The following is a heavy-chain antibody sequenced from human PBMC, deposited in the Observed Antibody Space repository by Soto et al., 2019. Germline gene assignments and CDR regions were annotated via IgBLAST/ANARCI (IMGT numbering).Heavy chain of an antibody. CDR2: LYPSGGA. CDR3: ARCLHCSNGGRFDP. J-gene: IGHJ5*02. CDR1: GLSISSHSL. V-gene: IGHV4-4*02. Sequence: QVQLQESGPGLVTPSGTLSLTCSVSGLSISSHSLWTWVRQAPGKGLEWIGELYPSGGAAYNPSLQNRATISVDYSQNHLSLTLTSVTAADTAVYYCARCLHCSNGGRFDPWGQGALVTVSS. D-gene: IGHD2-8*01.